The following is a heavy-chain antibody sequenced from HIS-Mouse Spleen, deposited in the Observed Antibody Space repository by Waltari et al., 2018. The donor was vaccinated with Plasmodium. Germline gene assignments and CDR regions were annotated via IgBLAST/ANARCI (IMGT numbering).Heavy chain of an antibody. J-gene: IGHJ2*01. Sequence: VKPSETLSLTCTVSGYSISSGYYWGWIRQPPGKGLEWIGSIYHSGSTYYNPSLKSRVTISVDTSKNQFSLKLSSVTAADTAVYYCARSLGIASSYWYFDLWGRGTLVTVSS. CDR2: IYHSGST. CDR1: GYSISSGYY. D-gene: IGHD2-15*01. V-gene: IGHV4-38-2*02. CDR3: ARSLGIASSYWYFDL.